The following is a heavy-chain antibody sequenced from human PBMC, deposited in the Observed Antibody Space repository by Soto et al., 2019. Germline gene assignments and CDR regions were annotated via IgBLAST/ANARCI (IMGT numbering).Heavy chain of an antibody. CDR1: GWSFSGYY. CDR2: IKHSGST. Sequence: SETLSLTCASYGWSFSGYYWSWIRQPPGKGLEWIGEIKHSGSTNYNPSLKSRVTISVDTSKNQFSLKLSSVTAADTAVYYCARIFGVVIIRVYYYYGMDVWGQGTTVTVSS. CDR3: ARIFGVVIIRVYYYYGMDV. D-gene: IGHD3-3*01. J-gene: IGHJ6*02. V-gene: IGHV4-34*01.